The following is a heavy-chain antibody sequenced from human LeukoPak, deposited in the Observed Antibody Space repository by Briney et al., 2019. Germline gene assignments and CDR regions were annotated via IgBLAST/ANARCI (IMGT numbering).Heavy chain of an antibody. CDR1: GYPFSTSE. Sequence: ASVKVSCKASGYPFSTSEINWVRKAAGQGLQWMGWMDPNRGTTGYAQKFQGRVAMTKNTSISTAYMELSSLRPDDTAVYYCARVLMHSRTSYDYWGQGTLVTVSS. D-gene: IGHD6-13*01. J-gene: IGHJ4*02. V-gene: IGHV1-8*02. CDR3: ARVLMHSRTSYDY. CDR2: MDPNRGTT.